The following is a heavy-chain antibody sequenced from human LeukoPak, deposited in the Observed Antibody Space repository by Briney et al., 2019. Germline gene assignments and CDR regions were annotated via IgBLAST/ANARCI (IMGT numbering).Heavy chain of an antibody. CDR2: IFTSGIT. J-gene: IGHJ6*03. CDR1: GGPISIYY. V-gene: IGHV4-4*07. CDR3: VRESSGNYYNPLGYMDV. Sequence: SETLSLTCTVSGGPISIYYWNWIRQPAGKGLEWIGRIFTSGITNYDPSLKSRVTMSVDTSKNQFSLNLSSVTAADTAVYYCVRESSGNYYNPLGYMDVWGKGTTVTVSS. D-gene: IGHD3-10*01.